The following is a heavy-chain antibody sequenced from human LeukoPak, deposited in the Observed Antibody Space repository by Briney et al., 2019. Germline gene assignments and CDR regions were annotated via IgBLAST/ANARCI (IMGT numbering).Heavy chain of an antibody. V-gene: IGHV3-74*01. CDR1: GFTFSSCW. J-gene: IGHJ4*02. Sequence: GGSLRLSCAASGFTFSSCWMHWVRQARGKGLVWVSRINSDGSSTSYADAVKGRSTISRDNAKNTLYLQMNSLRAEDTAVYYCAREQGNFFDYWGQGTLVTVSS. CDR2: INSDGSST. D-gene: IGHD3-3*01. CDR3: AREQGNFFDY.